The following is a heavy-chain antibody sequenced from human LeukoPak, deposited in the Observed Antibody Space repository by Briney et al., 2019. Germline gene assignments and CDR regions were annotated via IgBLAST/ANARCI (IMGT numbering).Heavy chain of an antibody. V-gene: IGHV4-59*01. CDR1: GGSISSYY. Sequence: SETLSLTCTVSGGSISSYYWSWIRQPPGKGLEWIGYIYYSGSINYNPSLKSRVTISVDTSKNQFSLKLSSVTAADTAVYYCARGPSMIVADYYFDYWGQGTLVTVSS. CDR2: IYYSGSI. D-gene: IGHD3-22*01. CDR3: ARGPSMIVADYYFDY. J-gene: IGHJ4*02.